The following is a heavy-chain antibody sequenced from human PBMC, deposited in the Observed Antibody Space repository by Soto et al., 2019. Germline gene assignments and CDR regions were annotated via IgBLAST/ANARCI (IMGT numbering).Heavy chain of an antibody. V-gene: IGHV5-51*01. Sequence: GESLKISCKGSGYSFTSYWIGWVRQMPGKGLEWMGIIYPGDSDTRYSPSFQGQATISVDRSTKTAYLQWSSLKASDTAMYYCARQAYYGSGTYYSDSWGQGTLVTVSS. CDR3: ARQAYYGSGTYYSDS. CDR1: GYSFTSYW. J-gene: IGHJ4*02. CDR2: IYPGDSDT. D-gene: IGHD3-10*01.